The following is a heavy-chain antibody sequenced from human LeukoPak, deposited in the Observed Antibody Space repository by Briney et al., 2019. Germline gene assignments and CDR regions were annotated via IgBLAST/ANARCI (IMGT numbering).Heavy chain of an antibody. CDR2: IYYSGST. Sequence: SETLSLTCTVSGGSIGSSTYYWGWIRQPPGKGLEWIGNIYYSGSTYSNPSLTSRVTMSLDTSKNHFSLKLTSVTAADTAIYYCARALSGYGSGKGYFDSWGQGTLVTVPS. D-gene: IGHD3-10*01. CDR3: ARALSGYGSGKGYFDS. J-gene: IGHJ4*02. CDR1: GGSIGSSTYY. V-gene: IGHV4-39*07.